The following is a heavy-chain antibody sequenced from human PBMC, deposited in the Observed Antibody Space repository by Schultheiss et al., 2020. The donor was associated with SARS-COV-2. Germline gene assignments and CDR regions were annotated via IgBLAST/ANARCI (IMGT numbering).Heavy chain of an antibody. CDR2: INHSGST. Sequence: SETLSLTCAVYGGSFSGYYWSWIRQPPGKGLEWIGEINHSGSTNYNPSLKSRVTISVDTSKNQFSLKLSSVTAADTAVYYCAAYPYYDYVWGSYRYSDYWGQGTLVTVSS. J-gene: IGHJ4*02. D-gene: IGHD3-16*02. CDR1: GGSFSGYY. V-gene: IGHV4-34*01. CDR3: AAYPYYDYVWGSYRYSDY.